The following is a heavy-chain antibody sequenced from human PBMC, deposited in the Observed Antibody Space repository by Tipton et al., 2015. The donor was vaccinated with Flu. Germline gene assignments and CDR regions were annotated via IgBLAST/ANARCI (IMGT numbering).Heavy chain of an antibody. CDR3: VRVTPAAQTYGMDV. Sequence: QLVQSGGSVAQPGGSLRLSCAASGITFDDYAFHWVRQAPGTGLECVSVIYSGGGSYYADSVRGRFTISRDNSRDTVYLQMNSLRAEDTAVYYCVRVTPAAQTYGMDVWGQGTTVTVSS. V-gene: IGHV3-53*01. CDR2: IYSGGGS. D-gene: IGHD6-25*01. J-gene: IGHJ6*02. CDR1: GITFDDYA.